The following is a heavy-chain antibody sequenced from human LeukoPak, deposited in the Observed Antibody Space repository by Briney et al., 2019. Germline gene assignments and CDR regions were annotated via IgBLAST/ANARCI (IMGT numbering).Heavy chain of an antibody. CDR3: ARDRVGSAWDFDY. CDR2: INPNSGGT. V-gene: IGHV1-2*02. CDR1: GYTFTGYY. Sequence: ASVKVSCKASGYTFTGYYMHWVRQAPGQGLEWMGWINPNSGGTSYAPNFQGRVTMTRDTSISTAYTELSSLRSDDTAVYFCARDRVGSAWDFDYWGQGTLVTVSS. D-gene: IGHD6-19*01. J-gene: IGHJ4*02.